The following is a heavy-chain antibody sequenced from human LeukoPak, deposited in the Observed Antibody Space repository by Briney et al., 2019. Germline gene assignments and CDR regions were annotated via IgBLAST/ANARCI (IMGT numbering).Heavy chain of an antibody. V-gene: IGHV3-48*03. J-gene: IGHJ4*02. CDR1: GFTFSSYE. CDR2: ISSSGFNI. CDR3: AKRDF. Sequence: GGSLRLSCAVSGFTFSSYEMNWVRQAPGKGLEWVSYISSSGFNIYYADSVKGRFTISRDNAKNSLYLQMNSLRADDTAIYYCAKRDFWGQGTLVTVSS.